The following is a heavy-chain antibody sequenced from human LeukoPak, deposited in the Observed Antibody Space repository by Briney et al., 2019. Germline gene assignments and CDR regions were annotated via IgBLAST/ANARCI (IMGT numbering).Heavy chain of an antibody. CDR3: ARHYCSGGSCYDY. D-gene: IGHD2-15*01. CDR2: IYYSGST. CDR1: GGSISSYY. V-gene: IGHV4-59*08. Sequence: SETLSLTCTVSGGSISSYYWSWIRQPPGKGLEWIGYIYYSGSTNYNPSLKSRVTISVDTSKNQFSLKLSSVTAADTAVYYCARHYCSGGSCYDYWGQGTLVTVSS. J-gene: IGHJ4*02.